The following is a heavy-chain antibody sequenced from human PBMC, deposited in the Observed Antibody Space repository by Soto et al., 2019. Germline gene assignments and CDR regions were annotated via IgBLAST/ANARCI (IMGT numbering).Heavy chain of an antibody. J-gene: IGHJ4*02. Sequence: SVKVSCKASGGTFSSYAISWVRQAPGQGLEWMGGIIPIFGTANYAQKFQGRVTITADESTSTAYMELSSLRSEDTAVYYCARARYPPEYSSSLNYFDYWGQGTLVTVSA. CDR1: GGTFSSYA. CDR2: IIPIFGTA. CDR3: ARARYPPEYSSSLNYFDY. V-gene: IGHV1-69*13. D-gene: IGHD6-6*01.